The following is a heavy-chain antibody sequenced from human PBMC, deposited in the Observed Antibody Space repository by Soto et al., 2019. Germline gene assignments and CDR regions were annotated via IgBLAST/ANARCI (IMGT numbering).Heavy chain of an antibody. CDR1: GDSVSSNSAA. J-gene: IGHJ6*02. Sequence: PSQTLSLTCVISGDSVSSNSAAWNWIRQSPSRGLEWLGRTYYRSKWYNDYAVSVKSRITINPDTSKNQFSLQLNSVTPEDTAVYYCARERTGRDIVVVVAARPYYYYGMDVWGQGTTVTVSS. V-gene: IGHV6-1*01. D-gene: IGHD2-15*01. CDR3: ARERTGRDIVVVVAARPYYYYGMDV. CDR2: TYYRSKWYN.